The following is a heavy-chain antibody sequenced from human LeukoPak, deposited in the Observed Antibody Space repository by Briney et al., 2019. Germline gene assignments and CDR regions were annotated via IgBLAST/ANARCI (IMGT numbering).Heavy chain of an antibody. CDR3: ATEGYCSGGSCYYWFDP. J-gene: IGHJ5*02. CDR1: GYTFTDYY. Sequence: ASVKVSCKVSGYTFTDYYMYWVQQAPGKGLEWMGLVDPEDGETIYAEKFQGRVTITADTSTDTAYMELSSLRSEDTAVYYCATEGYCSGGSCYYWFDPWGQGTLVTVSS. D-gene: IGHD2-15*01. CDR2: VDPEDGET. V-gene: IGHV1-69-2*01.